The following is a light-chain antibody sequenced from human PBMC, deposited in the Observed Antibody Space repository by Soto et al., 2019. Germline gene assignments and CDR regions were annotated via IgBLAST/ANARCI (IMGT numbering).Light chain of an antibody. CDR1: SSNIGAGYG. Sequence: QSVLTQSPSVSGAPGQRVTISCTGSSSNIGAGYGVHWYQQLPGTALKLLIYDNSNRPSGVPDRFSGSKSGASASLAITGLQAEFEADYYCQSYDTSLGVVFGGGTKVTVL. V-gene: IGLV1-40*01. CDR3: QSYDTSLGVV. J-gene: IGLJ3*02. CDR2: DNS.